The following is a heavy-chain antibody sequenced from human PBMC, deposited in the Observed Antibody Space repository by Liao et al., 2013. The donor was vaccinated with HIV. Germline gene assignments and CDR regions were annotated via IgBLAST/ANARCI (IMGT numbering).Heavy chain of an antibody. Sequence: QVQLQESGPRLVKPSQTLSLTCTVSGGSITTGTYYWSWIRQPAGKGLEWIGRVYSSGSATYNPSLKSRVTISVDTSKNQFSLKLSSVTAADTAVYYCARDRDSSWYRGGFDPWGQGTLVTVSS. CDR1: GGSITTGTYY. D-gene: IGHD6-13*01. J-gene: IGHJ5*02. CDR3: ARDRDSSWYRGGFDP. CDR2: VYSSGSA. V-gene: IGHV4-61*02.